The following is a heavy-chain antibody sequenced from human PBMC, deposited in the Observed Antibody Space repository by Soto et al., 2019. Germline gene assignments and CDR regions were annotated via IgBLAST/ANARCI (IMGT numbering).Heavy chain of an antibody. CDR1: GGSISSSSYY. CDR3: ARHSYYDFWSGYYSPFDY. D-gene: IGHD3-3*01. V-gene: IGHV4-39*01. CDR2: IYYSGST. J-gene: IGHJ4*02. Sequence: SETLSLTCTVSGGSISSSSYYWGWIRQPPGKGLEWIGSIYYSGSTYYNPSLKSRVTISVDTSKNQFSLKLSSVTAADTAVYYCARHSYYDFWSGYYSPFDYWGQGTLVTVSS.